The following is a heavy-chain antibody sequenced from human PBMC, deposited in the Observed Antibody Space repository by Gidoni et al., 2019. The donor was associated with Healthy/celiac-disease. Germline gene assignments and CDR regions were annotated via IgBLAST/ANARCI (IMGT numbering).Heavy chain of an antibody. Sequence: EVQLVESGGGLVHPGGSLRLSCAASGFTFSSYSINWVRQAPGKGLEWVSYISSSSSTIYYADTVKGRFTISRDNAKNSLYLQMNSLRDEDTAVYYCARGLSVSVVVPAAMPDAPYYFDYWGQGTLVTVSS. V-gene: IGHV3-48*02. CDR3: ARGLSVSVVVPAAMPDAPYYFDY. D-gene: IGHD2-2*01. J-gene: IGHJ4*02. CDR2: ISSSSSTI. CDR1: GFTFSSYS.